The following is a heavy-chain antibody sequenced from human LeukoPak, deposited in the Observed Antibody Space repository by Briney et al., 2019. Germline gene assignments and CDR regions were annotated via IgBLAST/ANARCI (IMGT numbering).Heavy chain of an antibody. J-gene: IGHJ3*02. CDR3: ARGTSMLRGVRDDAFDI. CDR2: ISYSGTT. CDR1: GGSISSYY. Sequence: KPSETLSLTCTVSGGSISSYYWSWIRQPPGKGLDWIGYISYSGTTNYNPSLKSRVTISVDTSKNQFSLRLSSVTAADTAVYYCARGTSMLRGVRDDAFDIWGQGTMVTVSS. V-gene: IGHV4-59*01. D-gene: IGHD3-10*01.